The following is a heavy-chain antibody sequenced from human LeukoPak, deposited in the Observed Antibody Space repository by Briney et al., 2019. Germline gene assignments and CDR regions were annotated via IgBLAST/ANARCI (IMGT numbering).Heavy chain of an antibody. CDR3: ASILIYSSGWWYFDH. Sequence: GGSLRLSCAASGFSFSDYGMHWVRQAPGKGLEWVAVIWYDGSDKYYADSVKGRFIISRDNSKNTVYLQMNNLRADDTAVYYCASILIYSSGWWYFDHWGQGTLVTVSS. V-gene: IGHV3-33*01. J-gene: IGHJ4*02. CDR2: IWYDGSDK. D-gene: IGHD6-19*01. CDR1: GFSFSDYG.